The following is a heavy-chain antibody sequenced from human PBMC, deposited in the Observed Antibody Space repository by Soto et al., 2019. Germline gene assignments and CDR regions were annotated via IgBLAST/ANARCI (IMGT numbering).Heavy chain of an antibody. D-gene: IGHD3-9*01. CDR1: GCTFSSYG. CDR3: AKCRQLRYFDWLWIDDY. CDR2: ISYDGSNK. V-gene: IGHV3-30*18. J-gene: IGHJ4*02. Sequence: GGSLRLSCAASGCTFSSYGMHWVRQAPGKGLEWVAVISYDGSNKYYADSVKGRFTISRDNSKNTLYLQMNSLRAEDTAVYYCAKCRQLRYFDWLWIDDYWGQGTLVTVSS.